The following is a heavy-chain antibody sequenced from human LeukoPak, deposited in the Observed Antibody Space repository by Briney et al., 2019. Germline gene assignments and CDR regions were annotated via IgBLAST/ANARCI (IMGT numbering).Heavy chain of an antibody. CDR1: GGSFSGYY. J-gene: IGHJ4*02. Sequence: SETLSLTCAVYGGSFSGYYWSWIRQPPGKGLEWIGEINHSGSTNYNPSLKSRVTISVDTSKNRFSLKLSSVTAADTAVYYCARIDTYYYDSTGYYYDYWGQGTLVTVSS. CDR2: INHSGST. D-gene: IGHD3-22*01. CDR3: ARIDTYYYDSTGYYYDY. V-gene: IGHV4-34*01.